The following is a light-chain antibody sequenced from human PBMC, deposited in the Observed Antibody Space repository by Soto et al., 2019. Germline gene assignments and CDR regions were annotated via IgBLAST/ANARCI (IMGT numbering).Light chain of an antibody. Sequence: QSALTQPASVSGSPGQAITISCTGTSSDVGGYNRVSWYQQHPGKAPKLMIYEVTNRPSGVSNRFSGSKFGNTASLTISGLRAEDEAHYYCNSYTTSSTVVFGGGTKLTVL. CDR3: NSYTTSSTVV. V-gene: IGLV2-14*01. J-gene: IGLJ2*01. CDR1: SSDVGGYNR. CDR2: EVT.